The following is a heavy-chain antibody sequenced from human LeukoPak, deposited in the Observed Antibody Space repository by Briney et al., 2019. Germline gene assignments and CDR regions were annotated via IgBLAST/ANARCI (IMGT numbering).Heavy chain of an antibody. D-gene: IGHD2-2*02. CDR1: GYTFTSYD. J-gene: IGHJ4*02. Sequence: ASVKVSCKASGYTFTSYDINWVRQATGQGLEWMGWMNPNSGNTGYAQKFQGRVTMTRNTSISTAYMELSSLRSEDTAVYYCAREVPYCSSTSCYIAYWGQGTLVTVSS. V-gene: IGHV1-8*01. CDR3: AREVPYCSSTSCYIAY. CDR2: MNPNSGNT.